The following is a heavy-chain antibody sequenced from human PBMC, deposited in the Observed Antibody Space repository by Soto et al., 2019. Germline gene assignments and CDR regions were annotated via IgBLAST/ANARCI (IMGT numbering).Heavy chain of an antibody. CDR1: GFTFSNYA. CDR3: AKATATGGGAFDI. D-gene: IGHD2-8*02. J-gene: IGHJ3*02. V-gene: IGHV3-23*01. CDR2: ILVDGRT. Sequence: GGSLRLSCAASGFTFSNYAMSWVRQAPGKGLEWVSTILVDGRTFYVDSVKGRFTISRDSSQNTVYLQMNSLTAGDTALYYCAKATATGGGAFDICGQGTMVTVSS.